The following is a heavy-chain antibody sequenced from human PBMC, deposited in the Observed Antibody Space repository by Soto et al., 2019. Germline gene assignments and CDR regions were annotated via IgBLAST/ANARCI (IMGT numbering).Heavy chain of an antibody. CDR1: GFTFSNAW. Sequence: EVQLVESGGGLVKPGGSLRLSFAASGFTFSNAWMSWVRQAPGKGLEWVGRIKSKTDGGTTDYAAPVKGRFTISIDDSKNTLYLQMNSLKTEDTDVYYCTIADYAILTGYRAPNWFDPWGQGTLVTVSS. J-gene: IGHJ5*02. CDR3: TIADYAILTGYRAPNWFDP. D-gene: IGHD3-9*01. V-gene: IGHV3-15*01. CDR2: IKSKTDGGTT.